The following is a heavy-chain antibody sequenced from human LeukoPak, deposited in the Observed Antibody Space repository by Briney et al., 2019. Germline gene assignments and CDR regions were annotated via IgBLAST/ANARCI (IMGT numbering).Heavy chain of an antibody. CDR1: GFTFTDSY. CDR2: ISRIGDDT. CDR3: ARAVGAGYYDYVWGSYGYYFDY. J-gene: IGHJ4*02. V-gene: IGHV3-11*05. D-gene: IGHD3-16*01. Sequence: ESGGSLRLSCAASGFTFTDSYMTWVRQAPGKGLEWLSYISRIGDDTNYADSVRGRFTISRDNSQNTLYLKMNSLRAEDTAVYYCARAVGAGYYDYVWGSYGYYFDYWGQGTLVTVSS.